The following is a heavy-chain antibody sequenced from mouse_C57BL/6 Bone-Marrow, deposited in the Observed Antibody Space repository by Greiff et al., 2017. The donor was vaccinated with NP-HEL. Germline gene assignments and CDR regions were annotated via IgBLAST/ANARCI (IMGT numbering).Heavy chain of an antibody. CDR3: AIHYYGSSYGWYFDV. Sequence: VQLVESGPGLVAPSQSLSITCTVSGFSLTSYAISWVRQPPGKGLEWLGVIWTGGGTNYNSALKSRLSISKDNSKSQVFLKMNSLQTDDTARYYCAIHYYGSSYGWYFDVWGTGTTVTVSS. V-gene: IGHV2-9-1*01. CDR2: IWTGGGT. D-gene: IGHD1-1*01. CDR1: GFSLTSYA. J-gene: IGHJ1*03.